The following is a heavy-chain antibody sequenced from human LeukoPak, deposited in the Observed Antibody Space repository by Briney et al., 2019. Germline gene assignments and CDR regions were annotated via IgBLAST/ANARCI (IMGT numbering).Heavy chain of an antibody. V-gene: IGHV3-23*01. Sequence: PGGSLRLSCAPSGFTLSNYAMSWVRQAPGKGLEWVSAISGTGGTIHYADSVRGRFIISRDNSKNTLYLQMNSLRAEDTAVYYCAREMTIITYSFDSWGQGTLVTVSS. CDR1: GFTLSNYA. D-gene: IGHD5-24*01. CDR3: AREMTIITYSFDS. CDR2: ISGTGGTI. J-gene: IGHJ4*02.